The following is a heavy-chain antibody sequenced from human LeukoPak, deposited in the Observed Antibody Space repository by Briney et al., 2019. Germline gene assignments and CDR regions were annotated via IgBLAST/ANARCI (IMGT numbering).Heavy chain of an antibody. Sequence: GGSLRLSCAASGFTFSSYSMNWVRQAPGKGLEWVSSISSSSSYIYYADSVKGRFTISRDNAKNSLYLQMNSLRAEDTAVYYCARDNANWNSESPQPDAFDIWGQGTMVTVSS. D-gene: IGHD1-7*01. V-gene: IGHV3-21*01. CDR1: GFTFSSYS. J-gene: IGHJ3*02. CDR2: ISSSSSYI. CDR3: ARDNANWNSESPQPDAFDI.